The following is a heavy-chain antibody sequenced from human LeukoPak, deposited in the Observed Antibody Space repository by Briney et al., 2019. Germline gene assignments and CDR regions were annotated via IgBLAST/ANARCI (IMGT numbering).Heavy chain of an antibody. Sequence: SVKVSCKASGGTFSSYAISWVRQAPGQGLEWMGGIIPIFGTANYAQKFQGRVTITADESTSTAYMELSSLRSEDTAVYYCARDRPISSGWYWYFDLWGRGTLVTVSS. D-gene: IGHD6-19*01. V-gene: IGHV1-69*13. CDR3: ARDRPISSGWYWYFDL. CDR1: GGTFSSYA. J-gene: IGHJ2*01. CDR2: IIPIFGTA.